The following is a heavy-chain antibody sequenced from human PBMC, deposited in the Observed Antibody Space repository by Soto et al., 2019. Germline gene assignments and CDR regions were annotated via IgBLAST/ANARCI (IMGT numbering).Heavy chain of an antibody. CDR3: ANGFSSRP. CDR2: VSGSGGST. CDR1: GFTFSGYA. J-gene: IGHJ3*01. V-gene: IGHV3-23*01. Sequence: EVQLLESGGGLVQPGGSLRLSCAAAGFTFSGYAMSWVRQAPGKGLEWVPAVSGSGGSTYYADSVKGRFTIYRDNSKNTLYLQMNSLRAEDTAVYYCANGFSSRPWGQGTMDTVSS. D-gene: IGHD2-15*01.